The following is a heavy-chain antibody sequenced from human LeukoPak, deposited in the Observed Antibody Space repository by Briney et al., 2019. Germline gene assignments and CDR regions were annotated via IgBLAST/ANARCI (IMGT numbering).Heavy chain of an antibody. CDR2: IIPIFGTA. J-gene: IGHJ4*02. D-gene: IGHD5-24*01. CDR3: AREWDGYNWANGSYFDD. Sequence: SVKVSCKASGGTFSSYAISWVRQAPGQGLGWMGGIIPIFGTANYAQKFQGRVTITADESTSTAYMELSSLRSEDTAVYYCAREWDGYNWANGSYFDDRGQGTLVTVSS. CDR1: GGTFSSYA. V-gene: IGHV1-69*13.